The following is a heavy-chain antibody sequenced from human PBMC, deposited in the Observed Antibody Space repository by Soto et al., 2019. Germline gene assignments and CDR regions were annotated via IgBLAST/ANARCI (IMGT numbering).Heavy chain of an antibody. CDR3: ARGLTAGVVVPAAIGY. Sequence: SETLSLTCAVYGGSFSGYYWSWIRQPPGKGLEWIGEINHSGSTNYNPSLKSRVTISVDTSKNQFSLKLSSVTAADTAVYYCARGLTAGVVVPAAIGYWGQGTLVTVSS. J-gene: IGHJ4*02. CDR2: INHSGST. V-gene: IGHV4-34*01. CDR1: GGSFSGYY. D-gene: IGHD2-2*02.